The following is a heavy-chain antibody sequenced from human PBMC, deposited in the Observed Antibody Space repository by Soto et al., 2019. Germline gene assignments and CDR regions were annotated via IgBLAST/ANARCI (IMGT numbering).Heavy chain of an antibody. CDR3: AKESFNTGTFDY. CDR2: ISGNGGST. CDR1: GSTFSSYA. V-gene: IGHV3-23*01. D-gene: IGHD1-1*01. Sequence: PGGSLRLSCAASGSTFSSYAMSWVRQAPGKGLEWVSAISGNGGSTYYADSVKGRFTISRDNSKNTLYLQMNSLRAEDTAVYYCAKESFNTGTFDYWGQGTLVTVSS. J-gene: IGHJ4*02.